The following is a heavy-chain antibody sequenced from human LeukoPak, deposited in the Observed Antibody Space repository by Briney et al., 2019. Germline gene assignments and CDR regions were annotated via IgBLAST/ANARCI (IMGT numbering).Heavy chain of an antibody. V-gene: IGHV1-2*02. CDR1: GYTFTGYY. CDR3: ARGGAAAGYVGFDY. D-gene: IGHD6-13*01. J-gene: IGHJ4*02. Sequence: ASVKVSCKASGYTFTGYYMHWVRQAPGQGLGWMGWINPNSGGTNYAQKFQGRVTMTRDTSISTAYMELSRLRSDDTAVYYCARGGAAAGYVGFDYWGQGTLVTVSS. CDR2: INPNSGGT.